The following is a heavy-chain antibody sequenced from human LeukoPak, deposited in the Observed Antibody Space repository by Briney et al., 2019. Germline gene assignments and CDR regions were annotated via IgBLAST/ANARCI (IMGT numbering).Heavy chain of an antibody. CDR1: GGSFSGYY. CDR3: ARLFRYYYDSSGYYPFDY. Sequence: SETLSLTCAVYGGSFSGYYWSWIRQPPGKGLEWIGEINHSGSTNYNPSLKSRVTISVDTSKNRFSLKLSSVTAADTAVYYCARLFRYYYDSSGYYPFDYWGQGTLVTVSS. CDR2: INHSGST. D-gene: IGHD3-22*01. V-gene: IGHV4-34*01. J-gene: IGHJ4*02.